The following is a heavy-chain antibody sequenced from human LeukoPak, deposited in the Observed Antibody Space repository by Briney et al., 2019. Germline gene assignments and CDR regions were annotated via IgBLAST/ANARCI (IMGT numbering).Heavy chain of an antibody. Sequence: SETLSLTCTVSGGSISSSSYYWGWIRQPPGKGLEWIGSIYYSGSTYYNPSLKSRVTISVDTSKNQFSLKLSSVTAADTAVYYCARDTTYYDSSGYYYVKFDYWGQGTLVTVSS. CDR1: GGSISSSSYY. V-gene: IGHV4-39*07. CDR2: IYYSGST. J-gene: IGHJ4*02. D-gene: IGHD3-22*01. CDR3: ARDTTYYDSSGYYYVKFDY.